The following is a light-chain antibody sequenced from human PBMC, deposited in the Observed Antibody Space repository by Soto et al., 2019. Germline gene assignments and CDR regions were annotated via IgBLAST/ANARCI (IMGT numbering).Light chain of an antibody. Sequence: EIVMTQSPATLSASPGERATLSCRASQSVRSNLAWYQQKPGQAPRLLIYGASTRATGIPARFSGSGSGTEFTLSIGSLQSEDFAVYYCQQYHNWPITFGQGTRLEIK. V-gene: IGKV3-15*01. CDR3: QQYHNWPIT. J-gene: IGKJ5*01. CDR1: QSVRSN. CDR2: GAS.